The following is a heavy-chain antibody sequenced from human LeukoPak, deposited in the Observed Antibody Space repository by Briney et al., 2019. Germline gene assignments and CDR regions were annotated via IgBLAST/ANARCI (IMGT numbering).Heavy chain of an antibody. V-gene: IGHV4-61*02. J-gene: IGHJ4*02. CDR1: GGPLSGGNDY. CDR3: ARVSTLDGIVLDS. Sequence: PSDTLSLICTVSGGPLSGGNDYWSWSRQPAGEGLYWIGRVYTSGRTNYNPSLRNRVPMSLDTSKNQFSLTLNSVTAADTAVYYCARVSTLDGIVLDSWGQGILVTVSP. D-gene: IGHD2-15*01. CDR2: VYTSGRT.